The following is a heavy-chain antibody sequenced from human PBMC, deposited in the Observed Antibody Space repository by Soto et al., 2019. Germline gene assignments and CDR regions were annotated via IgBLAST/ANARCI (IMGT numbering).Heavy chain of an antibody. V-gene: IGHV1-8*01. CDR1: GYTFTSYD. D-gene: IGHD3-3*01. J-gene: IGHJ5*02. CDR2: MNPNSGNT. Sequence: ASVKVSCKASGYTFTSYDINWVRQATGQGLEWKGWMNPNSGNTGYAQKFQGRVTMTRNTSISTAYMELSSLRSEDTAVYYCATAETYYDFWSGKENWFDPWGQGTLVTVSS. CDR3: ATAETYYDFWSGKENWFDP.